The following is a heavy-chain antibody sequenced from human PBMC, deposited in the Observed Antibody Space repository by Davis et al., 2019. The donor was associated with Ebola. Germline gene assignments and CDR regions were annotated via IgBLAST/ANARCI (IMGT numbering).Heavy chain of an antibody. J-gene: IGHJ5*02. V-gene: IGHV3-7*03. CDR3: AAEGIAAAGNWFDP. Sequence: GESLKISCAASGFTFSSYWMSWVRQAPGKGLEWVANIKQDGSEKYYVDSVKGRFTISRDNAKNSLYLQMNSLRAEDTAVYYCAAEGIAAAGNWFDPWGQGTLVTVSS. D-gene: IGHD6-13*01. CDR2: IKQDGSEK. CDR1: GFTFSSYW.